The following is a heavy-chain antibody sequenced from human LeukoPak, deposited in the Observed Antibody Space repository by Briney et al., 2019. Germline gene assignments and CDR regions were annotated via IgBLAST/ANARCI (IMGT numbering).Heavy chain of an antibody. V-gene: IGHV4-59*06. Sequence: PSETLSLTCTVSGGSISSQYWSWIRQPPGKGLEWIGYIYYSGSTYYNPSLKSRVTISVDTSKDQFSLKLSSVTAADTAVYYCASNMGPEWLLDYWGQGTLVTVSS. CDR3: ASNMGPEWLLDY. CDR2: IYYSGST. D-gene: IGHD5-12*01. CDR1: GGSISSQY. J-gene: IGHJ4*02.